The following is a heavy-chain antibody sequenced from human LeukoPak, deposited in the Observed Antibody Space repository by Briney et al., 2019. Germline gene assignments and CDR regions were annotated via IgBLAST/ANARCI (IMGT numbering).Heavy chain of an antibody. V-gene: IGHV3-9*01. CDR1: GFTFDDYP. CDR3: ARDSYGYDVDY. CDR2: ISWNSGAI. Sequence: GGSLRLSCAASGFTFDDYPMHWVRQAPGKGLEWVSGISWNSGAIGYADSVKGRFTISRDNAKNSLYLQMNSLRAEDTAVYYCARDSYGYDVDYWGQGTLVTVSS. J-gene: IGHJ4*02. D-gene: IGHD5-18*01.